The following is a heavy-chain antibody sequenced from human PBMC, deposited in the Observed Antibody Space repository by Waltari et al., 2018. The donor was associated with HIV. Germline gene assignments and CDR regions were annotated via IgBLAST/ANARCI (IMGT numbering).Heavy chain of an antibody. CDR1: GENLNNPP. CDR3: ARAGIVRGNAYGLLDV. D-gene: IGHD3-10*02. J-gene: IGHJ5*02. Sequence: QVRLVHSGADVKRPGTRVTVSCKTSGENLNNPPLHWLRQAPGQRPEWMGGINGGTGNTKYSQNFQDRVTITKDTSAKVSYMVLNSLKSEDTALYYCARAGIVRGNAYGLLDVWGQGTPVVVS. V-gene: IGHV1-3*01. CDR2: INGGTGNT.